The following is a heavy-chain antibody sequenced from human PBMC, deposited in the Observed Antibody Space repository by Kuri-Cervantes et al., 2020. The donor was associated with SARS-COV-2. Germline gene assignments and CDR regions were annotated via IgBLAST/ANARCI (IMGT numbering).Heavy chain of an antibody. V-gene: IGHV6-1*01. CDR2: TYYRSKWYN. CDR3: ARDLFTMVRGVNYYYGMDA. D-gene: IGHD3-10*01. Sequence: SQTLSLTCAISGDSVSSNSAAWNWIRQSPSRGLEWLGRTYYRSKWYNDYAVSVKSRITINPDTSKNQSSLQLNSVTPEDTAVYYCARDLFTMVRGVNYYYGMDAWGQGTTVTVSS. J-gene: IGHJ6*02. CDR1: GDSVSSNSAA.